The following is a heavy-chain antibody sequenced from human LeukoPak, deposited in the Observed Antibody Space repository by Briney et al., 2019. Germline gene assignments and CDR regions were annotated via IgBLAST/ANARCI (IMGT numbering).Heavy chain of an antibody. CDR3: ARQLDKFVVITPFDY. J-gene: IGHJ4*02. CDR2: IYYSGST. D-gene: IGHD3-22*01. CDR1: GGSISSSSYY. V-gene: IGHV4-39*01. Sequence: PSETLSLTCTVSGGSISSSSYYWGWIRQPPGKGLEWIGSIYYSGSTYYNPSLKSRVTISVDTSKNQFSLKLSSVTAADTAVYYCARQLDKFVVITPFDYWGQGTLVTVSS.